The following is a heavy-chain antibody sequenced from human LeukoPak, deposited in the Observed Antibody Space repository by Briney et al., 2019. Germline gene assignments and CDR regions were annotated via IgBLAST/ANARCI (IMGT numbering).Heavy chain of an antibody. D-gene: IGHD3-22*01. Sequence: SETLSLTCTVSGGSINSYYWSWIRQPAGKGLAWIGRIYSSGSTNYNPSLKSRVSMSVDTSKNQFSLKLTSVTAADTAVYYCAKTRGRGQVDPGTSGYINYWGQGTLVSVSS. CDR3: AKTRGRGQVDPGTSGYINY. J-gene: IGHJ4*02. CDR2: IYSSGST. V-gene: IGHV4-4*07. CDR1: GGSINSYY.